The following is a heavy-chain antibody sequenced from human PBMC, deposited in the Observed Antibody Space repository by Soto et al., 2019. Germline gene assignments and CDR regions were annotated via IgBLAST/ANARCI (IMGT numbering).Heavy chain of an antibody. CDR2: IHPNSGGT. D-gene: IGHD3-22*01. CDR1: GYTFTGYY. Sequence: ASVKVSCKASGYTFTGYYMHWVRQAPGQGLEWMGWIHPNSGGTNYAQKFQGWVTMTRDTSISTAYMELSRLRSDDTAVYYCARERIYYYDSSGYYYYYYGMDGWGQGTTVT. J-gene: IGHJ6*02. CDR3: ARERIYYYDSSGYYYYYYGMDG. V-gene: IGHV1-2*04.